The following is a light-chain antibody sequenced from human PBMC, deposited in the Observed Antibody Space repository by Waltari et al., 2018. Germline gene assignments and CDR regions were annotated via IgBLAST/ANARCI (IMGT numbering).Light chain of an antibody. CDR1: SSDVGDYNF. V-gene: IGLV2-14*01. CDR2: DVS. Sequence: QSALAQPASVSGSPGQSITISCTGTSSDVGDYNFVSWYQHHPGKAPKLLLYDVSWWPSWVSNRFSVSKSGNTASLTISGLQAEDEADYYCSSYTTISTTVFGGGTKVTVL. J-gene: IGLJ2*01. CDR3: SSYTTISTTV.